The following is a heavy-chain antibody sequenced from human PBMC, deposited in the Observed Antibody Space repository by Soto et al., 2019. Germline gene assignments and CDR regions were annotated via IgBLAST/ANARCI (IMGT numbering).Heavy chain of an antibody. CDR3: ARRIVSTKTFAY. CDR1: GGSLTSYY. V-gene: IGHV4-59*08. CDR2: VYYTGIA. D-gene: IGHD5-12*01. Sequence: PSETLSLTCTVSGGSLTSYYWSWIRQPPGKGLEWIGFVYYTGIARYNPSLKSRVTISVDTSKNQFSLKLTSVTAAATAIYYFARRIVSTKTFAYWGQGTLVTVSS. J-gene: IGHJ4*02.